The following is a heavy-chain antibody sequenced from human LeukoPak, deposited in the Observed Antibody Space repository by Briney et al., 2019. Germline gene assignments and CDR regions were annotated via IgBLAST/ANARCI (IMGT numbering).Heavy chain of an antibody. CDR1: GYSFTNYW. J-gene: IGHJ5*02. V-gene: IGHV5-51*01. CDR3: ARRYDSSAFNWFDP. Sequence: GESLKISCKASGYSFTNYWVGWVRQMPGKGLEYMGIIYPGDSDTRYSPSFQGQVTMSADKSISTAYLQWSSLKASDTAMYYCARRYDSSAFNWFDPWGQGTLVTVSS. CDR2: IYPGDSDT. D-gene: IGHD3-22*01.